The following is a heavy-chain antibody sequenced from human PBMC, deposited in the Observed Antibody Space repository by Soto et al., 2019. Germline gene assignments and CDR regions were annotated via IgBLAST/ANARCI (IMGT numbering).Heavy chain of an antibody. Sequence: QEQLVESGGGVVQPGRSLRLSCAASGFTFSRNGMHWIRQAPGKGLEWVAIIWYHGNKENYADSVRGRFTISRDNSKNTVYLQMDSLTAEDTALYYCANHGGFDFWGQGTMVAVSS. CDR1: GFTFSRNG. CDR2: IWYHGNKE. J-gene: IGHJ3*01. V-gene: IGHV3-33*06. D-gene: IGHD4-17*01. CDR3: ANHGGFDF.